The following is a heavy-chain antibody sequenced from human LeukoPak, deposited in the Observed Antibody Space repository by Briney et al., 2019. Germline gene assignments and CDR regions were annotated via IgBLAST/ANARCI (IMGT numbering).Heavy chain of an antibody. CDR2: MNPNSGNT. D-gene: IGHD3-10*01. CDR1: GYTFTGYD. V-gene: IGHV1-8*03. J-gene: IGHJ4*02. CDR3: ARGQVHGVQGVGFDY. Sequence: ASVKVSCKASGYTFTGYDINWVRQATGQGLEWMGWMNPNSGNTGYAQKFQGRVTITRNTSISTAYMELSSLRSEDTAVYYCARGQVHGVQGVGFDYWGQGTLVTVSS.